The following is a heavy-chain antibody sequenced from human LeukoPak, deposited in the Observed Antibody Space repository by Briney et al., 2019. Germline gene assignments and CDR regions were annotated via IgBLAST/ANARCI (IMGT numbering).Heavy chain of an antibody. Sequence: ASVKVSCKASGYTFTSYGISWVRQAPGQGLEWMGWISAYNGNTNYAQKLQGRVTMTTDTSTSTAYMELRSLRSDDTAVYYCARVAVTAAAGPELRSNYYYYYGMDVWGQGTTVTVSS. CDR2: ISAYNGNT. D-gene: IGHD6-13*01. V-gene: IGHV1-18*01. CDR3: ARVAVTAAAGPELRSNYYYYYGMDV. J-gene: IGHJ6*02. CDR1: GYTFTSYG.